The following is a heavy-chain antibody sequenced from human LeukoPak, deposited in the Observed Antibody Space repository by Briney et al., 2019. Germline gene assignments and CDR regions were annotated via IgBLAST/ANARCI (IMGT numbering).Heavy chain of an antibody. J-gene: IGHJ3*02. V-gene: IGHV1-2*02. CDR3: ARGGPVGYCSGGSCLDAFDI. CDR2: IDPNSGGT. CDR1: GYTFSGYH. Sequence: ASVKVSCKASGYTFSGYHIHWVRQAPGQGLEWMGWIDPNSGGTNFAPKFHGRVSMTRDTSISTAYMELSRLRSDDTAVYYCARGGPVGYCSGGSCLDAFDIWGQGTMVTVSS. D-gene: IGHD2-15*01.